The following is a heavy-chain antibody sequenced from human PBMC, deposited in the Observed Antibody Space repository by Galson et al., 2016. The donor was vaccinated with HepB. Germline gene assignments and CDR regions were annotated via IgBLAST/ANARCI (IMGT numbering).Heavy chain of an antibody. CDR3: ARVFGADYGGIWYSDL. V-gene: IGHV3-7*01. CDR2: IKEDGSEK. J-gene: IGHJ2*01. CDR1: GFILTNYW. Sequence: SQRLSCAVSGFILTNYWMTWVRQAPGKGLEWVAVIKEDGSEKYYVGSVGGRFTISRDNPKNSVYLQMTSLRAEDTALYYCARVFGADYGGIWYSDLWGRGTLVTVSS. D-gene: IGHD4-23*01.